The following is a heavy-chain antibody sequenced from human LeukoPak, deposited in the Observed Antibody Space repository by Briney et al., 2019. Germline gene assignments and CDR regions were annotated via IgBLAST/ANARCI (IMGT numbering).Heavy chain of an antibody. V-gene: IGHV3-23*01. CDR3: TKAPLEVVITVWFDP. CDR2: ISGSGGST. D-gene: IGHD3-22*01. Sequence: GGSLRLSCAASGFTFSSYAMTWVRQAPGKGLEWVSAISGSGGSTYYADSVKGRFTISRDNSKNTLYQQMNSLRAEDTAVYYCTKAPLEVVITVWFDPWGQGTLVTVSS. J-gene: IGHJ5*02. CDR1: GFTFSSYA.